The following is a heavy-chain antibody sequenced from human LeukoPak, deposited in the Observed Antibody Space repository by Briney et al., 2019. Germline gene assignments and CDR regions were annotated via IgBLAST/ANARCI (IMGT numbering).Heavy chain of an antibody. CDR3: ARGFVHPPAFTIFGVVISIGWFDP. V-gene: IGHV4-39*07. CDR1: GGSISSSSYY. J-gene: IGHJ5*02. CDR2: IYYSGST. D-gene: IGHD3-3*01. Sequence: SETLSLTCTVSGGSISSSSYYWGWIRQPPGKGLEWIGSIYYSGSTNYNPSLKSRVTISVDTSKNQFSLKLSSVTAADTAVYYCARGFVHPPAFTIFGVVISIGWFDPWGQGTLVTVSS.